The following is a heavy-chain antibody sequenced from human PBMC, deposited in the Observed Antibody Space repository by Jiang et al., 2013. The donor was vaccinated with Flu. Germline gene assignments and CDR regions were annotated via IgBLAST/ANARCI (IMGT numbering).Heavy chain of an antibody. V-gene: IGHV4-39*01. CDR1: GGSISSSSYY. Sequence: SGSGLVKPSETLSLTCTVSGGSISSSSYYWGWIRQPPGKGLEWIGSIYYSGSTYYNPSLKSRVTISVDTSKNQFSLKLSSVTAADTAVYYCARLRYFDWLLFDYWGQGTLVTVSS. J-gene: IGHJ4*02. CDR2: IYYSGST. CDR3: ARLRYFDWLLFDY. D-gene: IGHD3-9*01.